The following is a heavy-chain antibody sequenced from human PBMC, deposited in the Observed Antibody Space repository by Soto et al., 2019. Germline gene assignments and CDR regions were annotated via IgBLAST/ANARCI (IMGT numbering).Heavy chain of an antibody. CDR3: ATTNIVVVPAAPDFDY. V-gene: IGHV1-18*01. J-gene: IGHJ4*02. CDR2: SSAYNGNT. Sequence: QVQLVQSGAEVKKPGASVKVSCKASGYTFTSYGISWVRQAPGQGLEWMGWSSAYNGNTNYAQKLQGRVTMTTDTSTSTAYMELRSLRSDDTAVYYCATTNIVVVPAAPDFDYWGQGTLVTVSS. CDR1: GYTFTSYG. D-gene: IGHD2-2*01.